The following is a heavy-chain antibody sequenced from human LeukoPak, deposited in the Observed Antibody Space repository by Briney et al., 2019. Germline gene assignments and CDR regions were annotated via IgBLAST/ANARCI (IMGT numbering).Heavy chain of an antibody. V-gene: IGHV3-23*01. CDR1: GFTFSSYA. CDR2: ISGSGGST. CDR3: AKGGYDSHFDY. Sequence: GSLRLSCAASGFTFSSYAMSWVRQAPGKGLEWVSAISGSGGSTYYADSVKGRFTISRDSSKNTPYLQMNSLRAEDTAVYYCAKGGYDSHFDYWGQRTLVTVSS. D-gene: IGHD5-12*01. J-gene: IGHJ4*02.